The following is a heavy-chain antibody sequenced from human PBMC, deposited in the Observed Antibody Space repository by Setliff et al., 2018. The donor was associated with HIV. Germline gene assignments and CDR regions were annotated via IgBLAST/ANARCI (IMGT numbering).Heavy chain of an antibody. CDR3: AGPHHYFDF. J-gene: IGHJ4*02. V-gene: IGHV4-34*08. CDR2: INPTGSIT. Sequence: GSLRLSCAASGFTFSHAWMSWVRQAPGKGLEWIGQINPTGSITNYNPSFKSRVTISVETSRRQFSLSLTSMTAADTAMYYCAGPHHYFDFWGQGTQVTVSS. CDR1: GFTFSHAW.